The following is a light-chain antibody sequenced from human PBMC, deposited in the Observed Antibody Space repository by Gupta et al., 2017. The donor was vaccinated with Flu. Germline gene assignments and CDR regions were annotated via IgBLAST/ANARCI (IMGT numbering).Light chain of an antibody. CDR1: SGSIASNY. CDR2: EDN. CDR3: QSDDSSNPVV. V-gene: IGLV6-57*01. Sequence: FMLPQPHSVSESPGKTVTISCTRSSGSIASNYVQWYQQRPGSSPTTVIYEDNQRPSGVPDRFSGSIDSSSNSASLTISGLKTEDAADYYCQSDDSSNPVVFGGGTKLTVL. J-gene: IGLJ2*01.